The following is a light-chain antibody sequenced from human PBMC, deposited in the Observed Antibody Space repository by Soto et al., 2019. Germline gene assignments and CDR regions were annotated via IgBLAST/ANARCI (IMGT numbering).Light chain of an antibody. V-gene: IGLV1-51*01. CDR3: GTWDSGLSAYV. CDR1: SSHIGNNY. J-gene: IGLJ1*01. Sequence: QSVLTQLPSVSEAPGQKVTSSCSGSSSHIGNNYVPWYQQLPGTAPKLLIYDNNKRPSGIPDRFSGSKSGTSATLGITGLQTGDEADYYGGTWDSGLSAYVFGTGTKVTVL. CDR2: DNN.